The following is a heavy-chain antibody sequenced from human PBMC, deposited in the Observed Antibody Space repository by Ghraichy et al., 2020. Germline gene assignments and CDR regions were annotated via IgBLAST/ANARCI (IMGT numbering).Heavy chain of an antibody. CDR3: ARSSTAASLDV. D-gene: IGHD6-6*01. V-gene: IGHV3-7*01. J-gene: IGHJ6*02. CDR2: INRDGSDM. CDR1: GFTFNEYW. Sequence: GGSLRLSCAASGFTFNEYWMTWVRLAPGKGLEWVAYINRDGSDMNYVDSVEGRFIISRDIAENSLYLQMNSLRAKDTAVYYCARSSTAASLDVWGQGTTVTVSS.